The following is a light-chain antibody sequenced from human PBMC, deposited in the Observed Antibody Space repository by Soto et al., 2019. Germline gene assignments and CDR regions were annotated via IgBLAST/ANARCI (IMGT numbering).Light chain of an antibody. CDR2: AAS. V-gene: IGKV1-12*01. Sequence: EIQMTQSPSSVSASVGDRVTITCRASQGISNWLAWYQQKPGKAPKLLIYAASSLQSGVSSRFSDSGSVTDFILTLSSLQPEDFSTYYCQQANSFLGFTFGPGTKVDIK. CDR1: QGISNW. CDR3: QQANSFLGFT. J-gene: IGKJ3*01.